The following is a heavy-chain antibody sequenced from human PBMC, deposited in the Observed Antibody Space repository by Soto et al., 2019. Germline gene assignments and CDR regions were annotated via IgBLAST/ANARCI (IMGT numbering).Heavy chain of an antibody. CDR3: ARDRPTSSIRARDYYYAMDV. J-gene: IGHJ6*02. D-gene: IGHD6-6*01. V-gene: IGHV1-18*01. CDR2: ISTYNGNT. Sequence: QVQLVQSGAEVKKPGASVKVSCKASGYSFITYGISWVRQAPGQGLEWMGWISTYNGNTKYAQKLQGRVTMTTDTYTTTGYMELRSLRSDDTALYYCARDRPTSSIRARDYYYAMDVWGQGTTVTVSS. CDR1: GYSFITYG.